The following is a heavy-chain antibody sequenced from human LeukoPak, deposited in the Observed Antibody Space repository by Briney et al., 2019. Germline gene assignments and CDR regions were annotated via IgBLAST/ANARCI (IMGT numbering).Heavy chain of an antibody. V-gene: IGHV4-39*07. CDR2: IYYSGTT. J-gene: IGHJ4*02. Sequence: SETLSPTCTVSGVSIMSSSYYWGWIRQPPGKGLEWIGSIYYSGTTYYNPSLKSRATISVDTSTTQFSLKLSSMPAAATAVYYCARAPREGYNSLTRIFDYWGQGTLVTVSS. CDR1: GVSIMSSSYY. D-gene: IGHD5-24*01. CDR3: ARAPREGYNSLTRIFDY.